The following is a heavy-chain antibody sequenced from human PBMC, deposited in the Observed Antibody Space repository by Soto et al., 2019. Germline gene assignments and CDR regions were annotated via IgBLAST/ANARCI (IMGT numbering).Heavy chain of an antibody. CDR1: GFTVSSNY. Sequence: PGGSLRLSCAASGFTVSSNYMSWVRQAPGKGLEWVSVIYSGGSTYYADSVKGRFTISRHNSKNTLYLQMNSLRAEDTAVYYCARDHRVDYGDYVRTKYYYYYGMDVWGQGTTVTV. D-gene: IGHD4-17*01. V-gene: IGHV3-53*04. CDR3: ARDHRVDYGDYVRTKYYYYYGMDV. J-gene: IGHJ6*02. CDR2: IYSGGST.